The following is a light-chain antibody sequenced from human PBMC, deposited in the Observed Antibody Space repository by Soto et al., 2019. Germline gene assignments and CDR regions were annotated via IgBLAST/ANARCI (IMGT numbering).Light chain of an antibody. CDR3: QQYGSSPMA. CDR2: GAS. Sequence: EIVSTQSPGTLSLSPGERATLSCSASHSVSGNYLAWYQHEPGQAPRLLIYGASNRATGIPDRFSGSGSGTDFTLTISRLEPEDFAVYYCQQYGSSPMAFGQGTKVDIK. J-gene: IGKJ1*01. CDR1: HSVSGNY. V-gene: IGKV3-20*01.